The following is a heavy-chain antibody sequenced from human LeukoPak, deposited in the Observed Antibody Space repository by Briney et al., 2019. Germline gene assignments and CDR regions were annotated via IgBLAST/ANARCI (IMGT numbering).Heavy chain of an antibody. CDR3: ARGNYYGQDY. D-gene: IGHD3-10*01. V-gene: IGHV3-74*01. CDR2: INSDGSTA. J-gene: IGHJ4*02. Sequence: PGGSLRLSCAASGFTFSSYWMHWVRQAPGKGLVWISRINSDGSTASYADSVKGRFTISRDNAKNTLYLQMNSLRAEDTAVYYCARGNYYGQDYWGQGTLVTVSS. CDR1: GFTFSSYW.